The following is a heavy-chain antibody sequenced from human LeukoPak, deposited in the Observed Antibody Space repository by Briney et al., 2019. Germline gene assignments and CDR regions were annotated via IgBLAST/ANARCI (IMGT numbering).Heavy chain of an antibody. V-gene: IGHV3-64D*09. D-gene: IGHD6-19*01. CDR1: GLTFSYAW. J-gene: IGHJ4*02. Sequence: GGSLRLSCVDSGLTFSYAWMSWVRQAPGKGLESVSAISSNGGSTSYADSVKGRFTISRDNSKDTLYLQVSSLRAEDTAVYYCVKDWGRGWYRFDCWGQGTLVTVSS. CDR3: VKDWGRGWYRFDC. CDR2: ISSNGGST.